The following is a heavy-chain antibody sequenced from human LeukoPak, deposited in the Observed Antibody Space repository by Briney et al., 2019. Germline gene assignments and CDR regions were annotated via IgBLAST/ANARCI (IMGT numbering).Heavy chain of an antibody. J-gene: IGHJ5*02. V-gene: IGHV3-23*01. CDR1: GFTFSNFA. Sequence: GGSLRLSCAASGFTFSNFAMMWVRQAPGTGLQWVSTITGYGATFYADSVRGRFTIFRDTSMNTLFLQMNSLGAEDTAVYYCSKGAAAGKVDWFDPWGQGTLVTVSS. D-gene: IGHD6-13*01. CDR2: ITGYGAT. CDR3: SKGAAAGKVDWFDP.